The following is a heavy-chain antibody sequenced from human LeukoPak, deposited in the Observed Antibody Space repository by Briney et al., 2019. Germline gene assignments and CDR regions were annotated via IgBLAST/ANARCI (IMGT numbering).Heavy chain of an antibody. J-gene: IGHJ4*02. CDR2: ISSSGSYI. Sequence: PGGSLRLSCAASGFTFSSYSMNWVRQAPGKGLEWVSSISSSGSYIYYADSVKGRFTISRDNAKNSLYLQMNSLRAEDTAVYYCARDLRGFDYWGQGTLVTVSS. CDR3: ARDLRGFDY. CDR1: GFTFSSYS. V-gene: IGHV3-21*01.